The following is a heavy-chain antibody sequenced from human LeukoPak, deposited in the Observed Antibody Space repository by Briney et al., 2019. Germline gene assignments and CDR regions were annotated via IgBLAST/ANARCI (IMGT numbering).Heavy chain of an antibody. D-gene: IGHD3-10*01. V-gene: IGHV3-30*04. CDR1: GFPFSSYA. J-gene: IGHJ4*02. Sequence: PGRSRRLSCAASGFPFSSYAMYWVRQAPGKGLEWVAVISYDESNKYYADSVKGRFTISRDNSKNTLYLQVNSLRVEDTAVYYCARASRGYYYGPGSYWGPPDYWGQGTLVTVSS. CDR3: ARASRGYYYGPGSYWGPPDY. CDR2: ISYDESNK.